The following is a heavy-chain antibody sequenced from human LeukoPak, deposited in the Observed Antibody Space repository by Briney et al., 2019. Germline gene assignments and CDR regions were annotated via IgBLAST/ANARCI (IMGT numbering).Heavy chain of an antibody. V-gene: IGHV1-2*02. CDR3: ARMALDGGDSIGFDS. CDR2: INPNIGDA. J-gene: IGHJ5*01. Sequence: ASVQVSCHASGYTFTYYFIHWVRQAPGQGLEWMGWINPNIGDASYAQKIQDRVTMTRDRSINTAYMELSRLTSDDTAVYYCARMALDGGDSIGFDSWGQGTLVTVSS. CDR1: GYTFTYYF. D-gene: IGHD2-21*02.